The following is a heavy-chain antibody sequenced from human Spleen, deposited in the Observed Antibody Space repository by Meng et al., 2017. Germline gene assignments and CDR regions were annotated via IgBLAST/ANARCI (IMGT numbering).Heavy chain of an antibody. CDR1: GFSFSSYS. Sequence: GGSLRLSCAASGFSFSSYSMNWVRQAPGKGLEWVSFISSSSSYIYYADSVKGRFTISRDNAKNSLYLQMNSLRAEDTAVYYCAREELGGAVGTWFPDYWGQGTLVTVSS. CDR2: ISSSSSYI. V-gene: IGHV3-21*01. J-gene: IGHJ4*02. CDR3: AREELGGAVGTWFPDY. D-gene: IGHD6-13*01.